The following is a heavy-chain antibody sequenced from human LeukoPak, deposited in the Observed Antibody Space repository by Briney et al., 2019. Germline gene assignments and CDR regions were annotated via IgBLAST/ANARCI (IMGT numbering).Heavy chain of an antibody. Sequence: PSETLSLTCSVSGGSIRKYYWSWIRQPPGKGLEWIGYIYYIGTTNYNPSLKSRVTISVDTSKNQFSLKLSSVTAADTAVYYCARALYYDYVWGSPTHFDYWGQGTLVTVSS. J-gene: IGHJ4*02. CDR3: ARALYYDYVWGSPTHFDY. V-gene: IGHV4-59*01. CDR2: IYYIGTT. D-gene: IGHD3-16*01. CDR1: GGSIRKYY.